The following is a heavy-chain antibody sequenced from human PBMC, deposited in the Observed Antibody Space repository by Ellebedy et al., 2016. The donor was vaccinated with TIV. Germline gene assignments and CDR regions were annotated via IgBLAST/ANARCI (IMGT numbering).Heavy chain of an antibody. Sequence: GESLKISCVASGFPFSNYNMNWVRQSPGKGLEWVSFIRSTGSDKYYAESVKGRFTISRDNAQDTLFLQMNSLRAEDTAVYFCSRGWSTPDSWGPGTLVIVSS. D-gene: IGHD2-15*01. J-gene: IGHJ4*02. CDR2: IRSTGSDK. V-gene: IGHV3-21*06. CDR1: GFPFSNYN. CDR3: SRGWSTPDS.